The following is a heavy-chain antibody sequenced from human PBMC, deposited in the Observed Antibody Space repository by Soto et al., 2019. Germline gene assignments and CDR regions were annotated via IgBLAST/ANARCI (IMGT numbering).Heavy chain of an antibody. CDR2: TDYSGNT. J-gene: IGHJ4*02. D-gene: IGHD6-19*01. CDR1: SDSISSYY. V-gene: IGHV4-59*08. CDR3: ARAVGDPLYYLDY. Sequence: QVQLQESGPGLVRPSETLSLTCTVSSDSISSYYWIWIRQSPGKGLEWIGYTDYSGNTNYNPSLKRRVTISGETSQNQFSLRLCSVTAADTAVYYCARAVGDPLYYLDYWGQGTLVTVSS.